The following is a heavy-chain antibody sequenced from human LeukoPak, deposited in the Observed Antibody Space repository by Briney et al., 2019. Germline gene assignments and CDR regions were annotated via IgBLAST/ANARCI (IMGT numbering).Heavy chain of an antibody. D-gene: IGHD3-22*01. CDR1: GLTVSSNY. CDR2: LHAAGGT. J-gene: IGHJ4*02. V-gene: IGHV3-53*04. CDR3: AREGYDSSGYPRLLDY. Sequence: PGGSLRLSCAASGLTVSSNYITWVRQTPGKGLEWVSVLHAAGGTYYADSVKGRFTISRHISKNTVYLQMNSLRAEDTAVYYCAREGYDSSGYPRLLDYWGQGTLVTVSS.